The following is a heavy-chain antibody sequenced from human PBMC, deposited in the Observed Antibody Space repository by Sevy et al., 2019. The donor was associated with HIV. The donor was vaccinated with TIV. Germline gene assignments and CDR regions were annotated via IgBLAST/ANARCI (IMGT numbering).Heavy chain of an antibody. CDR3: AKATVTTLGYAFDI. CDR1: GVTFTLYG. J-gene: IGHJ3*02. CDR2: IRYDGTNK. Sequence: GGSLRLSCAASGVTFTLYGMHWVRQPPGKGLEWVAFIRYDGTNKYYADSVKGRFTISKDNPKNTLYLQMNSLRAEDTAVYYCAKATVTTLGYAFDIWGQGTMVTVSS. D-gene: IGHD4-17*01. V-gene: IGHV3-30*02.